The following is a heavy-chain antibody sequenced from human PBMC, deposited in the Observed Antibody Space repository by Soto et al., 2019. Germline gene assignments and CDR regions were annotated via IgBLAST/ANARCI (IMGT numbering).Heavy chain of an antibody. V-gene: IGHV4-39*01. Sequence: LPETLSLTCTVSGGSISSSSYYWGWIRQPPGKGLEWIGSIYYSGSTYYNPSLKSRVTISVDTSKNQFSLKLSSVTAADTAVYYCARLRGEGYYYYGMDVWGQGTTVTVSS. D-gene: IGHD3-10*01. CDR1: GGSISSSSYY. CDR3: ARLRGEGYYYYGMDV. J-gene: IGHJ6*02. CDR2: IYYSGST.